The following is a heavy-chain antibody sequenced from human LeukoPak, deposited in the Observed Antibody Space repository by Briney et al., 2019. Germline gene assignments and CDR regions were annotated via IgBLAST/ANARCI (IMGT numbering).Heavy chain of an antibody. CDR3: ARPASIAARTNWFDP. V-gene: IGHV1-46*01. Sequence: ASVKVSCKASGYTFTSYYMHWVRQAPGQGLEWMGIINPSGGSTSYAQKFQGRVTMTRDTSTSTVYMELSSLRSEDTAVYYCARPASIAARTNWFDPWGQGTLVTVSS. CDR2: INPSGGST. J-gene: IGHJ5*02. D-gene: IGHD6-6*01. CDR1: GYTFTSYY.